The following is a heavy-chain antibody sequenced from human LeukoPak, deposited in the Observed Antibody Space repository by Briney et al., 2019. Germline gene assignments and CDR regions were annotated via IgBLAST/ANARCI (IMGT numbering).Heavy chain of an antibody. Sequence: PGGSLRRSCAASGFTVSSNYMSWVRQAPGKGLEWVSLINSGGSTYYADSVKGRFTISRDNSKNTLYLQMNGLRAEDTAVYYCARAVCGGGPWGQGNLVTVSS. D-gene: IGHD2-21*01. V-gene: IGHV3-53*01. CDR2: INSGGST. CDR3: ARAVCGGGP. CDR1: GFTVSSNY. J-gene: IGHJ5*02.